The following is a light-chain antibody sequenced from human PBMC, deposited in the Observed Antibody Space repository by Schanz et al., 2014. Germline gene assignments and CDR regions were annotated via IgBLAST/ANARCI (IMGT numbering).Light chain of an antibody. V-gene: IGLV2-8*01. CDR3: SSYTSSSLV. Sequence: QSALTQPRSVSGSPGQSVTISCTGTSSDVGGYNYVSWYQQHPGKAPKLMIYEATKRPSGVPDRFSGSKSGNTASLTVSGLQAEDEADYYCSSYTSSSLVFGGGTKLTVL. J-gene: IGLJ2*01. CDR1: SSDVGGYNY. CDR2: EAT.